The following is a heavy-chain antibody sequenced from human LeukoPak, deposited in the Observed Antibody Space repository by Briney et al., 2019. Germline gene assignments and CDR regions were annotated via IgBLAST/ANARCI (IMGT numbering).Heavy chain of an antibody. Sequence: SETLSLTCTVSGGSVSSGSYYWSWIRQPPGKGLEWIGYIFCSGSTNYNPSLKSRVTISVDTSKNQFSLKLSSVTAADTAVYYCARDLGALIAHYFDYWGQGTLVTVSS. CDR1: GGSVSSGSYY. CDR3: ARDLGALIAHYFDY. D-gene: IGHD3-10*01. J-gene: IGHJ4*02. V-gene: IGHV4-61*01. CDR2: IFCSGST.